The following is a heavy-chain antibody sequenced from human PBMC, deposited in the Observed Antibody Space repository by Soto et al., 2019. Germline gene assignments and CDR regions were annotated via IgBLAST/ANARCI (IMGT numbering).Heavy chain of an antibody. CDR1: CGSIRSYY. D-gene: IGHD2-15*01. V-gene: IGHV4-59*08. CDR2: IYYSGST. J-gene: IGHJ5*02. CDR3: ARHRGYCSGGSCLNWFDP. Sequence: SETLSLTCTVPCGSIRSYYWSWIRQPPGKGLEGIGYIYYSGSTNYNPSLKSRVTISVDTSKNQFSLKLSSVTAADTAVYYCARHRGYCSGGSCLNWFDPWGQGTLVTVSS.